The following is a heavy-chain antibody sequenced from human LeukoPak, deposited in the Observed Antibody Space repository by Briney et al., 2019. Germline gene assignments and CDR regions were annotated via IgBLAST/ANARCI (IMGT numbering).Heavy chain of an antibody. CDR1: GGSISSSSYY. V-gene: IGHV4-39*07. J-gene: IGHJ4*02. D-gene: IGHD2-2*01. CDR2: INHSGST. Sequence: SETLSLTCTVSGGSISSSSYYWSWIRQPPGKGLEWIGEINHSGSTNYNPSLKSRVTISVDTSKNQFSLKLSSVTAADTAVYYCARGVFCSSTSCYHRIAAAGTNTFDYWGQGTLVTVSS. CDR3: ARGVFCSSTSCYHRIAAAGTNTFDY.